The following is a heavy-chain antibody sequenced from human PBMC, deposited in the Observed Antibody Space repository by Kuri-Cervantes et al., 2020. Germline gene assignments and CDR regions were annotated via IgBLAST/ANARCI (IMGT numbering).Heavy chain of an antibody. Sequence: GGSLRLSCTVSGFTFSSYTMSWVRLAPGKGLEWVSSLGNSHDYIHYADSVKGRFTISRDNAKNSLYLQMNSLRAEDTAVYYCARDYYDSSGHSYWGQGTLVTVSS. CDR2: LGNSHDYI. D-gene: IGHD3-22*01. CDR3: ARDYYDSSGHSY. V-gene: IGHV3-21*04. J-gene: IGHJ4*02. CDR1: GFTFSSYT.